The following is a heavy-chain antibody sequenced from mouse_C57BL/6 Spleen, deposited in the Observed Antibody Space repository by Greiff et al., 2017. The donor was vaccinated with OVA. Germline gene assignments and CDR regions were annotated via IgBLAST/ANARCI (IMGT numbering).Heavy chain of an antibody. CDR2: INPNYGTT. CDR3: ARKDGYAYYYAMDY. D-gene: IGHD2-2*01. CDR1: GYSFTDYN. Sequence: EVKLMESGPELVKPGASVKISCKASGYSFTDYNMTWVKQSNGKSLEWIGVINPNYGTTSYNQKFKGKATLTVDQSSSTAYMQLNSLTSEDSAVYYCARKDGYAYYYAMDYWGQGTSVTVAS. V-gene: IGHV1-39*01. J-gene: IGHJ4*01.